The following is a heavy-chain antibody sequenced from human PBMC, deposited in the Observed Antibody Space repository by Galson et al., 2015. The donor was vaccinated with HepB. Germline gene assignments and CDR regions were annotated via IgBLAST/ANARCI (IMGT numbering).Heavy chain of an antibody. D-gene: IGHD5-24*01. CDR3: ARDREMSTRWPDYYLHSGMDV. J-gene: IGHJ6*02. V-gene: IGHV3-30*01. Sequence: SLRLSCAASGFTFSTYNMHWVRQAPGKGLEWVSLTSYDERNKNYADSVKGRFTISRDNSKNTLYLQMNSLRPEDTAVYYCARDREMSTRWPDYYLHSGMDVWGQGTTVTVSS. CDR1: GFTFSTYN. CDR2: TSYDERNK.